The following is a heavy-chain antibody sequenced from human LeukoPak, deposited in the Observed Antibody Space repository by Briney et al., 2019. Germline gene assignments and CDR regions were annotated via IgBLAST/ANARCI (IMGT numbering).Heavy chain of an antibody. CDR2: INPKSGRT. Sequence: ASVNVSCKTSGYTFTNYDINWVRQATGQGLEGMGWINPKSGRTGYAQKFQGRVTFTRNTSISTAYMELNNLRSDDTAVYYCARVGRLQYGDYVAFDYWGQGALVTVSS. CDR3: ARVGRLQYGDYVAFDY. J-gene: IGHJ4*02. CDR1: GYTFTNYD. D-gene: IGHD4-17*01. V-gene: IGHV1-8*03.